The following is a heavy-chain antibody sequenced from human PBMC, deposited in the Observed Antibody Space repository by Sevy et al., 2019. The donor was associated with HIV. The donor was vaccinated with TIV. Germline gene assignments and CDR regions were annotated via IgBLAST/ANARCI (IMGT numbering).Heavy chain of an antibody. CDR1: GDTFSSYA. V-gene: IGHV1-69*01. D-gene: IGHD4-4*01. CDR3: ARDTMTTITTKAFDI. J-gene: IGHJ3*02. CDR2: IIPIFGTA. Sequence: VKVSCKASGDTFSSYAISWVRQAPGQGLEWMGGIIPIFGTANYAQKFQGRVTITADESTTTGYMELSSLRSEDTAVYYCARDTMTTITTKAFDIWGQGTMVTVSS.